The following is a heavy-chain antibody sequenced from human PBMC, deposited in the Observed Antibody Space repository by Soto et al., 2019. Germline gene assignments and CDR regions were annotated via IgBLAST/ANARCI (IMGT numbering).Heavy chain of an antibody. V-gene: IGHV1-18*01. CDR2: ISAYNGNT. Sequence: QVQLVQSGAEVKKPGASVKVSCKASGYTFTSYGISWVRQAPGQGLEWMGWISAYNGNTNYAQKLQGRVTMTTDTSTSTAYMELRSLRSDDTAVYYCARVSFDGGDYYYYGMDVWGQGTTVTVSS. D-gene: IGHD3-9*01. J-gene: IGHJ6*02. CDR1: GYTFTSYG. CDR3: ARVSFDGGDYYYYGMDV.